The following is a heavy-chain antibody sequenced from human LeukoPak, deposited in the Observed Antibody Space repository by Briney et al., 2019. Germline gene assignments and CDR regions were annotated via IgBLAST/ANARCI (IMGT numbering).Heavy chain of an antibody. CDR1: GYTFTGYY. D-gene: IGHD1-1*01. Sequence: ASVKVSCKASGYTFTGYYMHWVRQAPGQGLEWMGIINPSGGSTSYAQKFQGRVTMTRDMSTSTVYMELSSLRSEDTAVYYCARVTTGTTIFHALDYWGQGTLVTVSS. CDR2: INPSGGST. J-gene: IGHJ4*02. V-gene: IGHV1-46*01. CDR3: ARVTTGTTIFHALDY.